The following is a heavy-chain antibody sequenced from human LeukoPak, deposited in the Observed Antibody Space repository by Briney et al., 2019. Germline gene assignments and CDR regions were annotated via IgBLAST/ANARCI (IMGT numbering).Heavy chain of an antibody. Sequence: TSETLSLTCTVSGGSISSSSYYWGWIRQPPGKGLEWIGSIYYSGSTYYNPSLKSRVTISVDTSKNQFSLKLSSVTAADTAVYYCARGPVDTAMVLPFDYWGQGTLVTVS. J-gene: IGHJ4*02. CDR3: ARGPVDTAMVLPFDY. CDR1: GGSISSSSYY. CDR2: IYYSGST. V-gene: IGHV4-39*07. D-gene: IGHD5-18*01.